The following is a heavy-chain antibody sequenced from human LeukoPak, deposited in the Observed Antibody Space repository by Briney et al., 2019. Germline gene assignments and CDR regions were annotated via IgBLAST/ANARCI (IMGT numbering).Heavy chain of an antibody. Sequence: GGSLRLSCVASGFTVSNYWMSWVRQAPGKGLEWVANIKPDGSEKYYVDSVKGRFTVSRDNAKNSQYLQMSSLRADDTAVYFCARAGGGWNDHWGQGTLVTVSS. CDR1: GFTVSNYW. D-gene: IGHD6-19*01. J-gene: IGHJ4*02. CDR3: ARAGGGWNDH. V-gene: IGHV3-7*05. CDR2: IKPDGSEK.